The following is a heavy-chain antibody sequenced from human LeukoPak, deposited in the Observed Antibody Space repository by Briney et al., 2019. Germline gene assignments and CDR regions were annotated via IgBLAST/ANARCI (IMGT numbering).Heavy chain of an antibody. CDR3: ASVKMATIKYFDY. CDR1: GGTFSSYA. D-gene: IGHD5-24*01. Sequence: GSSVKVSCEASGGTFSSYAISWVRQAPGQGLEWMGRIIPILGIANYAQKFQGRVTITADKSTSTAYMELSSLRSEDTAVYYCASVKMATIKYFDYWGQGTLVTVSS. CDR2: IIPILGIA. J-gene: IGHJ4*02. V-gene: IGHV1-69*04.